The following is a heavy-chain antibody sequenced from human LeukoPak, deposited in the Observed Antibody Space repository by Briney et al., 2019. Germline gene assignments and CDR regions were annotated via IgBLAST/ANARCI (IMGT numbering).Heavy chain of an antibody. Sequence: PSETLSLTCTVSGGSISSYYWSWIRQPPGKGLEWIGYIYYSGSTNYNPSLESRVTISVDTSKNQFSLKLSSVTAADTAVYYCARGGQWGPWYYFDYWGQGTLVTVSS. J-gene: IGHJ4*02. V-gene: IGHV4-59*01. CDR3: ARGGQWGPWYYFDY. CDR1: GGSISSYY. D-gene: IGHD6-19*01. CDR2: IYYSGST.